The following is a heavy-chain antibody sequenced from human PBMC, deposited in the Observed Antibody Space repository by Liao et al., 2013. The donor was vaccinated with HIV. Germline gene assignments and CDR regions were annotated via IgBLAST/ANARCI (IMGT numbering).Heavy chain of an antibody. D-gene: IGHD6-19*01. J-gene: IGHJ2*01. Sequence: QVQLQESGPGLVKPSETLSLTCTVSGASINTNYWSWIRQPAGKGLEWIGRISSSGSTNYNPSLKSRVSIWLTGRRISSPELKSMTDADTAVYYCARGVRAAVARYWHFDLWGRWHPGHCLL. CDR1: GASINTNY. CDR2: ISSSGST. V-gene: IGHV4-4*07. CDR3: ARGVRAAVARYWHFDL.